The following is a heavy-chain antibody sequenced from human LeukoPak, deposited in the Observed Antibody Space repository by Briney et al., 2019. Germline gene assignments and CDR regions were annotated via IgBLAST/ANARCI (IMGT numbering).Heavy chain of an antibody. CDR3: ARGPTQVVVLGYYYMDG. CDR1: GYTFTSYD. Sequence: ASVKVSCKASGYTFTSYDINWVRPATGQGLGWMGWMHPNSGNTGFAQKFQGRVTMTRNTSISTAYMELSSLRSEDTAVYYCARGPTQVVVLGYYYMDGWGKGTTVTVSS. CDR2: MHPNSGNT. J-gene: IGHJ6*03. D-gene: IGHD2-2*01. V-gene: IGHV1-8*01.